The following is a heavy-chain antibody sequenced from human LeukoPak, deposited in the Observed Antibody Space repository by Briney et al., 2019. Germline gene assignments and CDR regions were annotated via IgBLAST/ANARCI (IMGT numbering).Heavy chain of an antibody. CDR3: ARDLGYGALDP. CDR2: INPDGSQT. D-gene: IGHD4-17*01. V-gene: IGHV3-7*01. Sequence: PGGSLRLSCAASGFTFTTYWMNWVRQAPGKGLEWVALINPDGSQTIYADSVKGRFTISRDNAENSLYLQMNTLRAEDTAVYYCARDLGYGALDPWGQGTLVTVSS. J-gene: IGHJ5*02. CDR1: GFTFTTYW.